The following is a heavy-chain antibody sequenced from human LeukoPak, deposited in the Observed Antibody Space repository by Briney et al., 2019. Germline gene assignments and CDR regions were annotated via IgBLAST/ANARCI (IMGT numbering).Heavy chain of an antibody. CDR2: ISYDGYNK. J-gene: IGHJ4*02. Sequence: GKSLTLSCVVSGFNFDNFAMHWVRQAPGKGLEWVAVISYDGYNKYYADSVKGRFTISRDNSKNTLYLQMNSLRAEDTAVYYCARARNIAVEYDSWGLGTLVTVSS. D-gene: IGHD6-19*01. CDR1: GFNFDNFA. V-gene: IGHV3-30-3*01. CDR3: ARARNIAVEYDS.